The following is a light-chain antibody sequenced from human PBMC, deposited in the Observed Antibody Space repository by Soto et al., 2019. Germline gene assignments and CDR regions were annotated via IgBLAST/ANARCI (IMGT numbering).Light chain of an antibody. CDR2: DVT. Sequence: QPALTQPASVSGSPGQSITISCTGTSSDVVGYNYVSWYQQHPVKAPKLMIYDVTNRPSGVSDRFSGSKSGNTASLGITGLQTGDEADYYCGTWDSSLSAYYVFGTGTKVTVL. V-gene: IGLV2-14*01. J-gene: IGLJ1*01. CDR1: SSDVVGYNY. CDR3: GTWDSSLSAYYV.